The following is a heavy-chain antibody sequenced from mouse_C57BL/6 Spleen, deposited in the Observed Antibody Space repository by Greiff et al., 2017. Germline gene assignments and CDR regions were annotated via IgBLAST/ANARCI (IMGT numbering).Heavy chain of an antibody. J-gene: IGHJ3*01. D-gene: IGHD1-1*01. Sequence: EVKLVESGGGLVQPGGSMTLSCVASGFTFSNYWMNWVRQSPEKGLEWVAQIRLKSDNYATHSAESVKGRFTISRDDSKSSVYLQMNNVRAEDTGIDYCTVGDYYGSAFAYWGQGTLVTVSA. CDR2: IRLKSDNYAT. V-gene: IGHV6-3*01. CDR3: TVGDYYGSAFAY. CDR1: GFTFSNYW.